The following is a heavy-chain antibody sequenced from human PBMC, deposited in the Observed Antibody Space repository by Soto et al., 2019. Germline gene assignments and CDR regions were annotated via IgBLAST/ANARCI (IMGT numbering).Heavy chain of an antibody. Sequence: GGSLRLSCAASGFPFSSYAMSWVRQAPGKGLEWVSGISGSGGLTYYADSVKGRLTISRDNSKNTLYLQMNSLIADDTAVYYCAKSLSASPNYFFDYWGQGTLVTVSS. CDR1: GFPFSSYA. V-gene: IGHV3-23*01. CDR2: ISGSGGLT. CDR3: AKSLSASPNYFFDY. J-gene: IGHJ4*02.